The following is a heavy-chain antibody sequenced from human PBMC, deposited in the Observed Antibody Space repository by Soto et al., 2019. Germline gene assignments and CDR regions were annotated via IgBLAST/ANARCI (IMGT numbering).Heavy chain of an antibody. Sequence: QVQLQESGPGLVKPSQTLSLTCSVSGVSLTSGTYYWSWIRQHPGKGLEWIGYIFYSGSTDYNPSLKSRVNISVDTSKNQFSLKLSSVTAADTAVYYCASTEDFFDYWCQGTLVTVSS. J-gene: IGHJ4*02. CDR2: IFYSGST. V-gene: IGHV4-31*03. CDR1: GVSLTSGTYY. CDR3: ASTEDFFDY.